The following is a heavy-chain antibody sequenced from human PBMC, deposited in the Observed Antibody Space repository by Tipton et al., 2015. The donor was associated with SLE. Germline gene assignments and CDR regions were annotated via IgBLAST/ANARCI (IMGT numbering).Heavy chain of an antibody. CDR1: GGSISSYY. D-gene: IGHD3-22*01. Sequence: TLSLTCTVSGGSISSYYWSWIRQPPGKGLEWIGYIYYSGSTYYNPSLKSRVTISVDTSKNQFSLKLSSVTAADTAVYYCARDDPDGESSGKPGDHWGQGTLVTVSS. V-gene: IGHV4-59*01. J-gene: IGHJ4*02. CDR2: IYYSGST. CDR3: ARDDPDGESSGKPGDH.